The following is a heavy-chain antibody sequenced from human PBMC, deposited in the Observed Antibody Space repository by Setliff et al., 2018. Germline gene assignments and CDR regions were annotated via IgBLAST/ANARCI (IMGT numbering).Heavy chain of an antibody. V-gene: IGHV4-59*11. CDR1: GGSLTSHY. CDR2: ISYIERP. Sequence: PSETLSLTCSVSGGSLTSHYWTWIRQPPGKGLEWIGVISYIERPHYNPSLQSRVTIAMETSNNQVSLTLTSATAVDSAMYYCARFCGGGSCPDYWGQGTLVTVSS. D-gene: IGHD2-15*01. CDR3: ARFCGGGSCPDY. J-gene: IGHJ4*02.